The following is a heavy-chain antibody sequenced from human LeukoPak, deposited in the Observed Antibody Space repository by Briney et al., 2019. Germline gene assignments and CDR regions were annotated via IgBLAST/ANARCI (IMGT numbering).Heavy chain of an antibody. CDR2: IISRTGGGAT. Sequence: GGSLRLSCTASGLSFSNACMSWVRQAPGKGLEWVGRIISRTGGGATDYAAPVRGRFTISRDDSQTTLYLQMNSLKTEDTAVYYCTTYRYSYDVTGYSYFDYWGQGIPVTVSS. CDR3: TTYRYSYDVTGYSYFDY. CDR1: GLSFSNAC. J-gene: IGHJ4*02. V-gene: IGHV3-15*01. D-gene: IGHD3-22*01.